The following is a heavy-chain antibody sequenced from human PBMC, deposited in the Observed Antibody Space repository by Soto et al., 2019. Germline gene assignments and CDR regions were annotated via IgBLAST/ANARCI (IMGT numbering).Heavy chain of an antibody. Sequence: EVQLVESGGGVVQPGGSLILSCAASGFTFSSYEMNWFRQAPGTGLEWVSYISSSGSTIYYADSVKGRFTISRDNAKNSLYLQMNSLRAEDTAVYYCARWQWKNFDYWGQGTLVTVSS. J-gene: IGHJ4*02. CDR1: GFTFSSYE. CDR2: ISSSGSTI. V-gene: IGHV3-48*03. CDR3: ARWQWKNFDY. D-gene: IGHD6-19*01.